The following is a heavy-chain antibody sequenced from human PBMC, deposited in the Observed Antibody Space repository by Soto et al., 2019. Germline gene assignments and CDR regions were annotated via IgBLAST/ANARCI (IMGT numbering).Heavy chain of an antibody. CDR3: TRHYTGIQASENGNNDF. CDR2: TYPGDSGT. J-gene: IGHJ4*02. Sequence: GESLKISCTGSGYSFTGYWIGWVRQMPGKGLEWMGITYPGDSGTRYSPSFQGRVTISADKSINTAYLQMNSLTADDTAVYYCTRHYTGIQASENGNNDFWGRGTLVTVSS. V-gene: IGHV5-51*01. D-gene: IGHD6-13*01. CDR1: GYSFTGYW.